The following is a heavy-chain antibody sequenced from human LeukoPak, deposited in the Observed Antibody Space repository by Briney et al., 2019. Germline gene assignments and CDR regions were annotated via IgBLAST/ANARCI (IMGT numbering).Heavy chain of an antibody. Sequence: SETLSLTCAVYGGSFSGYYWSWIRQPPGKGLELIGEINHSGSTNYNPSLKSRVTISVDTSKNQFSLKLSSVNAADTAVYYCARGRTNYYDSSGYSRWGQGTLVTVSS. CDR2: INHSGST. CDR1: GGSFSGYY. J-gene: IGHJ4*02. CDR3: ARGRTNYYDSSGYSR. D-gene: IGHD3-22*01. V-gene: IGHV4-34*01.